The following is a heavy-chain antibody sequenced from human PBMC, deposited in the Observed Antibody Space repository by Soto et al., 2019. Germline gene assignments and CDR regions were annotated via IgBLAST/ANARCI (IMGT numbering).Heavy chain of an antibody. CDR1: GGTFSSYA. Sequence: QVQLVQAGAEVKKPGSSVKVSCKASGGTFSSYAISWVRQAPGQGLEWMGGIIPIFGTANYAQKFQGRVTITADESTSTADMELSSLRSEDTAVYYCARHVPAAGYYYGMDVWGQGTTVTVAS. V-gene: IGHV1-69*12. CDR3: ARHVPAAGYYYGMDV. D-gene: IGHD2-2*01. J-gene: IGHJ6*02. CDR2: IIPIFGTA.